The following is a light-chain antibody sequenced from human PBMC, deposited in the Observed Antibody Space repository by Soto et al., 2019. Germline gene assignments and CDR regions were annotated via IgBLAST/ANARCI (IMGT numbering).Light chain of an antibody. Sequence: DIQMTQSPSTLSASVGDRVTITCRASQSVTGWLAWYQQKPGEAPKLLIYDASTLASGVPSRFSGSGSVTQLTLTISSLQPDDSATYYCQQYHSYSPYTFGQGTKLEIK. CDR3: QQYHSYSPYT. V-gene: IGKV1-5*01. CDR1: QSVTGW. J-gene: IGKJ2*01. CDR2: DAS.